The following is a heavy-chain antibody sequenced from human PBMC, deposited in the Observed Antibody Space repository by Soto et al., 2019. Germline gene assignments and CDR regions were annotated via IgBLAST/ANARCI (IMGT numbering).Heavy chain of an antibody. CDR2: IYHSGST. CDR1: GGSISSSNW. Sequence: SETLSLTCAVSGGSISSSNWWSWVRQPPGKGLEWIGEIYHSGSTNYTPSLKSRVTISVDKSKNQFSLKLSSVTAADTAVYYCAIWGQLMVRGVMHYYGMDVWGQGTTVTVSS. D-gene: IGHD3-10*01. V-gene: IGHV4-4*02. CDR3: AIWGQLMVRGVMHYYGMDV. J-gene: IGHJ6*02.